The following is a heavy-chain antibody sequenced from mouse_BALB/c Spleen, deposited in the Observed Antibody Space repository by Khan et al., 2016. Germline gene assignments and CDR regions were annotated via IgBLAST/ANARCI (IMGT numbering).Heavy chain of an antibody. V-gene: IGHV9-1*02. J-gene: IGHJ4*01. CDR3: ARYGNYYAMDY. D-gene: IGHD2-1*01. Sequence: QCQLVQSGPELKKPGETVKISCKASGYTFTNYGMNWVKQAPGKGLKWMGWINTYTGEPTYADDFKGRFAFSLETSASTAYLQINNLKNEDMATYFCARYGNYYAMDYWGQGTSVTVSS. CDR2: INTYTGEP. CDR1: GYTFTNYG.